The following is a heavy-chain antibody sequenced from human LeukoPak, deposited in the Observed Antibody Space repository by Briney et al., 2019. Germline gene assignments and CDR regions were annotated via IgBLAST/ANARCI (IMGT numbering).Heavy chain of an antibody. J-gene: IGHJ4*02. V-gene: IGHV3-23*01. CDR2: IGSNAGDT. CDR1: GFTFRSYP. Sequence: GGSLRLSCAASGFTFRSYPMTWVRQAPGEGLELVSTIGSNAGDTHYADSVKGRFTISRDNSKNSLYLQMNSLRAEDTAVYYCAKYYSTSGSSGGRVFDYWGQGTLVAVSS. D-gene: IGHD3-10*01. CDR3: AKYYSTSGSSGGRVFDY.